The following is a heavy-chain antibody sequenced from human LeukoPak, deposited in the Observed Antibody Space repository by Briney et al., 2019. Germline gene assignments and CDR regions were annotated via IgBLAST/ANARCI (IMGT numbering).Heavy chain of an antibody. CDR3: ARLVISCYDCPEYYYYYMDV. J-gene: IGHJ6*03. CDR2: ISSSGSTI. V-gene: IGHV3-48*03. CDR1: GFTFSSYE. Sequence: QAGGSLRLSCAASGFTFSSYEMNWVRQAPGKGLEWVSYISSSGSTIYYADSVKGRFTISRDNAKNSLYLQMNSLRAEDTAVYYCARLVISCYDCPEYYYYYMDVWGKGTTVTVSS. D-gene: IGHD2-2*01.